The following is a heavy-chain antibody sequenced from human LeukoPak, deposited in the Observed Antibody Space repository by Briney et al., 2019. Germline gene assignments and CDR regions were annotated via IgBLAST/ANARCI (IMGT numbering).Heavy chain of an antibody. CDR3: AKESTVTPGNVNWFDP. CDR1: GFTFSYYA. V-gene: IGHV3-23*01. D-gene: IGHD4-17*01. Sequence: GGSLRLSCAASGFTFSYYAMSWVRQAPGKGLEWVSTISGSGGDTYYTDSVKGRFIISRHNSKNTLYPQMNSLRAEDTAVYYCAKESTVTPGNVNWFDPWGQGTLVTVSS. CDR2: ISGSGGDT. J-gene: IGHJ5*02.